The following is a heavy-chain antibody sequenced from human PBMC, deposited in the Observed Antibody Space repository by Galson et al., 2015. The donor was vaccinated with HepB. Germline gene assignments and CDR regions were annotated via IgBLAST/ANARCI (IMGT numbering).Heavy chain of an antibody. D-gene: IGHD4-11*01. J-gene: IGHJ6*02. V-gene: IGHV3-48*02. Sequence: LRLSCAASGFTFSSYSMNWVRQAPGKGLEWVSYISSSSSTIYYADSVKGRFTISRDNAKNSLYLQMNSLRDEDTAVYYCARDRTVTQIQYYYYGMDVWGQGTTVTVSS. CDR2: ISSSSSTI. CDR3: ARDRTVTQIQYYYYGMDV. CDR1: GFTFSSYS.